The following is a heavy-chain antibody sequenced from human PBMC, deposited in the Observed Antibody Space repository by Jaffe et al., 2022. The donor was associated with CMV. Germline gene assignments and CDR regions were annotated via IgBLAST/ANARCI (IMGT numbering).Heavy chain of an antibody. CDR3: AKDSHPYVMGSAFDI. D-gene: IGHD3-10*02. J-gene: IGHJ3*02. Sequence: EVQLVESGGVVVQPGGSLRLSCAASGFTFDDYTMHWVRQAPGKGLEWVSLISWDGGSTYYADSVKGRFTISRDNSKNSLYLQMNSLRTEDTALYYCAKDSHPYVMGSAFDIWGQGTMVTVSS. CDR2: ISWDGGST. CDR1: GFTFDDYT. V-gene: IGHV3-43*01.